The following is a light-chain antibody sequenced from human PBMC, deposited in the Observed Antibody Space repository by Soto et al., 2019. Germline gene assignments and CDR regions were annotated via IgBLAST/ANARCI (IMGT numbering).Light chain of an antibody. CDR2: WAS. J-gene: IGKJ4*01. V-gene: IGKV4-1*01. Sequence: DIVMTQSPDSLAASLGERATINCKSSESVLYSSNNKNYLGWYQQKTGQHPXLLIYWASTRESGVPDRFNGSGSGTDFTLTISSLQAEDVAVYYCQQYYSTPLSFGGGTKWIS. CDR1: ESVLYSSNNKNY. CDR3: QQYYSTPLS.